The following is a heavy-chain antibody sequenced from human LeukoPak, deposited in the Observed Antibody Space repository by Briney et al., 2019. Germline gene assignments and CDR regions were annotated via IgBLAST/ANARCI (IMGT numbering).Heavy chain of an antibody. J-gene: IGHJ5*02. CDR2: IDHSGST. CDR3: ARGLRFHIGSGNWFDL. Sequence: SETLSLTCAVSGGTFRGFFWSWIRQPPGKGPAWSGEIDHSGSTNYDPSLESRVTLSVDTSKNQVSLTLNSVTAADTAVYYCARGLRFHIGSGNWFDLWGQGTLVTVSS. V-gene: IGHV4-34*01. CDR1: GGTFRGFF. D-gene: IGHD3-10*01.